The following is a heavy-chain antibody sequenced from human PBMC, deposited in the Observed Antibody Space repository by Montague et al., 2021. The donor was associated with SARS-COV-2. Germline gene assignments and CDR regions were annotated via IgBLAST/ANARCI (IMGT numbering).Heavy chain of an antibody. CDR1: GGAMSSGQW. J-gene: IGHJ5*02. V-gene: IGHV4-4*02. CDR3: ATNYGSGTFPGWFDP. D-gene: IGHD3-10*01. Sequence: SETLSLTCDVSGGAMSSGQWWSWVRQPPGKGLEWIGVIYQTGYTNYNPSLRSRVIISVDKSRNQFSLQMTSMTAAATAMYYCATNYGSGTFPGWFDPWGQGTLVTVSS. CDR2: IYQTGYT.